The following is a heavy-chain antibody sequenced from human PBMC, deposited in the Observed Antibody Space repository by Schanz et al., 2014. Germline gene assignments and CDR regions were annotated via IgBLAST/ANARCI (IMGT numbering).Heavy chain of an antibody. V-gene: IGHV3-30*03. Sequence: VQLVESGGGLVQPGGSLRLSCEASGFTFSNYNMNWVRQAPGKGLEWVAIISLDGSNQYYADSVKGRFTISRDDSQNTVYLQMNSLRMEDTAVYYCARATVLDSWGQGTLVIVSS. CDR3: ARATVLDS. CDR2: ISLDGSNQ. D-gene: IGHD4-17*01. CDR1: GFTFSNYN. J-gene: IGHJ4*02.